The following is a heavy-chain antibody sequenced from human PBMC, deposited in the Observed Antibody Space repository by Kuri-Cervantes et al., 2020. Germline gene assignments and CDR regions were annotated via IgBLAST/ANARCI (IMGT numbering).Heavy chain of an antibody. D-gene: IGHD3-3*01. J-gene: IGHJ3*02. CDR3: ARGRGVKYDFWSGYHDDAFDI. Sequence: GGSLRLSCAASGFTFDDYAMHWVRQAPGKGLEWVSYISSSSSTIYYADSVKGRFTISRDNAKNSLYLQMNSLRDEDTAVYYCARGRGVKYDFWSGYHDDAFDIWGQGTMVTVSS. V-gene: IGHV3-48*02. CDR2: ISSSSSTI. CDR1: GFTFDDYA.